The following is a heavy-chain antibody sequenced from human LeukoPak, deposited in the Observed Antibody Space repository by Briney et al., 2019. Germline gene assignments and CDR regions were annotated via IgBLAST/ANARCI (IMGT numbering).Heavy chain of an antibody. CDR3: ARGYYDMDV. CDR2: ISDDGTST. CDR1: GFTFSSYW. V-gene: IGHV3-74*01. Sequence: TGGSLRLSCAASGFTFSSYWMQWVRQAPGKGLVWVSRISDDGTSTRYADSVKARFTISRDNAKNTLYLQMNSLRAEDTAVYYCARGYYDMDVWGQGTTVTVSS. J-gene: IGHJ6*02.